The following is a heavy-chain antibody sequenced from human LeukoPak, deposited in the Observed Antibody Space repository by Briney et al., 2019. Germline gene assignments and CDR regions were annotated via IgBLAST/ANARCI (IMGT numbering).Heavy chain of an antibody. D-gene: IGHD1-26*01. Sequence: AGGSLRLSCAASGFTFSNYWMTWVRQPPGKGLEWIGSIYYSGSTWYNPSLKSRVIISLDTSTNQFSLSLSSVTAADTAVYYCARASGSYWRRFDPWGQGTLVTVSS. CDR1: GFTFSNYW. V-gene: IGHV4-39*07. J-gene: IGHJ5*02. CDR2: IYYSGST. CDR3: ARASGSYWRRFDP.